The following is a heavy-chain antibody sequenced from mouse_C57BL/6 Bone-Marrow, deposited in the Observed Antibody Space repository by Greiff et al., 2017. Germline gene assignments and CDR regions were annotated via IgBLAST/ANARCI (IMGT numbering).Heavy chain of an antibody. Sequence: VKLQQPGAELVKPGASVKVSCKASGYTFTSYWMHWVKQRPGQGLEWIGRIHPSDSDTNYNQKFKGKATLTVDKSSSTAYMQLSSLTSEDSAVYYCAQGGFITTVVLDYWGQGTTLTVSS. CDR1: GYTFTSYW. CDR3: AQGGFITTVVLDY. CDR2: IHPSDSDT. D-gene: IGHD1-1*01. V-gene: IGHV1-74*01. J-gene: IGHJ2*01.